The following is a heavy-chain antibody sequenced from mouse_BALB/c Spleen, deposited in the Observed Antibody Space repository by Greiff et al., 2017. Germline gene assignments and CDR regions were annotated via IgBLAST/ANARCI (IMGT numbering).Heavy chain of an antibody. D-gene: IGHD2-1*01. CDR2: ISSGGSYT. J-gene: IGHJ4*01. Sequence: EVMLVDSGGGLVKPGGSLKLSCAASGFTFSSYAMSWVRQSPEKRLEWVAEISSGGSYTYYPDTVTGRFTISRDNAKNTLYLEMSSLRSEDTAMYYCARDRDGNYGGDYWGQGTSVTVSS. V-gene: IGHV5-9-4*01. CDR3: ARDRDGNYGGDY. CDR1: GFTFSSYA.